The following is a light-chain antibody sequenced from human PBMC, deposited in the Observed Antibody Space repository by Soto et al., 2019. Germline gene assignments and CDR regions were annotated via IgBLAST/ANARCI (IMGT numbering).Light chain of an antibody. CDR3: QQYSTYPYT. V-gene: IGKV1-5*03. CDR2: KAS. Sequence: DIQMTQSPSTLSASVGDRVTITCRASQSISSWLAWYQQKPGKAPKLLIYKASTLEYGVPSRFSGSGSGTQFTLNIISLQPDDFGTYYCQQYSTYPYTFGQGTKLEIK. CDR1: QSISSW. J-gene: IGKJ2*01.